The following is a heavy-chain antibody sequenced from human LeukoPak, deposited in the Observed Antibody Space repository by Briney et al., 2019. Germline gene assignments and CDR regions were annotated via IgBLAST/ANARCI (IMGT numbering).Heavy chain of an antibody. V-gene: IGHV1-69*13. CDR2: IIPIFGTA. Sequence: SVKVSCKASGGTFSSYAISWVRQAPGQGLEWMGGIIPIFGTANYAQKFQGRVTITADESTSKAYMELSSLRSEDTAVYYCASEYGSGSPFDYWGQGTLVTVSS. CDR3: ASEYGSGSPFDY. D-gene: IGHD3-10*01. J-gene: IGHJ4*02. CDR1: GGTFSSYA.